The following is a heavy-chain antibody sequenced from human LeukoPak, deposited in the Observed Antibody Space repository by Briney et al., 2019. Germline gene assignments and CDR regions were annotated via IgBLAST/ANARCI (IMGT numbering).Heavy chain of an antibody. CDR2: IYHSGST. D-gene: IGHD3-22*01. J-gene: IGHJ4*02. CDR1: GGSISSSSYY. CDR3: ARPAYYYDSSGYYFDY. Sequence: PSETLSLICTVSGGSISSSSYYWGWIRQPPGRGLEWIGSIYHSGSTYYNPSLKSRVTISVDTSKNQFSLKLSSVTAADTAVYYCARPAYYYDSSGYYFDYWGQGTLVTVSS. V-gene: IGHV4-39*07.